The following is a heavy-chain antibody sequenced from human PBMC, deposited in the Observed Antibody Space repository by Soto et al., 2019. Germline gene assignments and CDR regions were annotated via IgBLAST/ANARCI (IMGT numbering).Heavy chain of an antibody. D-gene: IGHD1-1*01. CDR1: GFTFSSYA. Sequence: EVQLLESGGGLVQPGGSLRLSCAASGFTFSSYAMSWVRQAPGKGLEWVSAISGSGGSTYYADSVKGRFTISRDNSKNTLDLQMNSLRAEDTAVYYCAKGLEPYYYYYMDVWGKGTTVTVSS. CDR2: ISGSGGST. V-gene: IGHV3-23*01. CDR3: AKGLEPYYYYYMDV. J-gene: IGHJ6*03.